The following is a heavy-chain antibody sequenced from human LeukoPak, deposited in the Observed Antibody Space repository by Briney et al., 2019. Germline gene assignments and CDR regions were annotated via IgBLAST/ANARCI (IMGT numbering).Heavy chain of an antibody. D-gene: IGHD7-27*01. CDR1: GFTFSDYG. CDR2: ISGTSSTI. CDR3: ARDPPNWGFGY. V-gene: IGHV3-48*01. J-gene: IGHJ4*02. Sequence: GGSLRLSCAASGFTFSDYGMNWVRQAPGKGLEWVSYISGTSSTIYYADSVKGRFTISRDNAKKSLYLRMNSLRADDTAVYYCARDPPNWGFGYWGQGTLVTVSS.